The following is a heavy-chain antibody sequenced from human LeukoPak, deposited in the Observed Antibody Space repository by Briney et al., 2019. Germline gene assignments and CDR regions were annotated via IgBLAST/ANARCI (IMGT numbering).Heavy chain of an antibody. CDR2: IKADGSEK. Sequence: PGGSLRLSCAASGFPFSNRWMSWVRQAPGKRLEWVANIKADGSEKYYVDSVKGRFTVSRDSAKNSLYLQMNSLRAEDTGLYYCARYCGGGSCFDYWGRGTLVTVSS. CDR1: GFPFSNRW. CDR3: ARYCGGGSCFDY. D-gene: IGHD2-15*01. J-gene: IGHJ4*02. V-gene: IGHV3-7*04.